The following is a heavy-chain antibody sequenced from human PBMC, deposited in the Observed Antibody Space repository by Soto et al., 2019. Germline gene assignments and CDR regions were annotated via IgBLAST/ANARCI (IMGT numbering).Heavy chain of an antibody. CDR2: ISSSSSYI. D-gene: IGHD6-6*01. V-gene: IGHV3-21*01. J-gene: IGHJ5*02. Sequence: RSLRLSCAASGFTFSSYSMNWVRQAPGKGLEWVSSISSSSSYIYYADSVKGRFTISRDNAKNSLYLQMNSLRAEDTAVYYCAMVSRSSSSNWFDPWGQGTLVTVSS. CDR1: GFTFSSYS. CDR3: AMVSRSSSSNWFDP.